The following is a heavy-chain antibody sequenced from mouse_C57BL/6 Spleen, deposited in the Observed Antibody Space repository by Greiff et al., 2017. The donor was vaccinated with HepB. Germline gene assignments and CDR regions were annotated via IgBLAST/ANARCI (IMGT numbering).Heavy chain of an antibody. J-gene: IGHJ3*01. CDR1: GYTFTEYT. V-gene: IGHV1-62-2*01. CDR3: ARHEEDGIYDGYHGGCAY. CDR2: FYPGSGSI. D-gene: IGHD2-3*01. Sequence: QVQLKQSGAELVKPGASVKLSCKASGYTFTEYTIHWVKQRSGQGLEWIGWFYPGSGSIKYNEKFKDKATLTADKSSSTVYMELSRLTSEDYAVYFCARHEEDGIYDGYHGGCAYWGQGTLVTVSA.